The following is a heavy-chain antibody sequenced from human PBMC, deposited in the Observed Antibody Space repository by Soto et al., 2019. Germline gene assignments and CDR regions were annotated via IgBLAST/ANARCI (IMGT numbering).Heavy chain of an antibody. Sequence: SLRRPSIASGVTFGDYSVSWFRQAPGQGLDWVGFIRSKAYGGTTEYAASVKGRFTISRDDSKSIAYLQMNSLKTEDTAVYYCTRDLPGGLAAPFHPDALASWGQETMVTVAS. D-gene: IGHD2-15*01. CDR3: TRDLPGGLAAPFHPDALAS. V-gene: IGHV3-49*03. J-gene: IGHJ3*02. CDR2: IRSKAYGGTT. CDR1: GVTFGDYS.